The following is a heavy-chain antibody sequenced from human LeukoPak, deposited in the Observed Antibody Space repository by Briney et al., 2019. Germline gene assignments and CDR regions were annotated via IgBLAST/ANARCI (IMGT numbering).Heavy chain of an antibody. V-gene: IGHV1-46*01. J-gene: IGHJ4*02. CDR1: GYTFTSYY. Sequence: ASVKVSCKASGYTFTSYYMHWVRQAPGQGLEWMGIINPSGGSTSYAQKFQGRVTMTRDTSTSTVYMELSSLRSGDTAVYYCAREGASGYDYFYKIDYWGQGTLVTVSS. CDR3: AREGASGYDYFYKIDY. D-gene: IGHD5-12*01. CDR2: INPSGGST.